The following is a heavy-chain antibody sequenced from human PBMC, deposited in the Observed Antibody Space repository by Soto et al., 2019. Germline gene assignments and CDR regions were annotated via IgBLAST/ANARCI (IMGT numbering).Heavy chain of an antibody. D-gene: IGHD4-17*01. Sequence: GGFLRLSCAASGFTFSSYAMHWVRQAPGKGLEWVAVISYDGSNKYYADSVKGRFTISRDNSKNTLYLQMNSLRAEDTAVYYCARNYGDYLYYYYYYYMDVWGKGTTVTVSS. CDR2: ISYDGSNK. CDR3: ARNYGDYLYYYYYYYMDV. V-gene: IGHV3-30-3*01. CDR1: GFTFSSYA. J-gene: IGHJ6*03.